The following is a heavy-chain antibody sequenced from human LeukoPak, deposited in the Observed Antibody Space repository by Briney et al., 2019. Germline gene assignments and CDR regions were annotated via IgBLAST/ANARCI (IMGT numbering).Heavy chain of an antibody. CDR2: ISSSSSTI. V-gene: IGHV3-48*04. D-gene: IGHD2-2*02. J-gene: IGHJ4*02. Sequence: GGSLRLSCAASGFTFSSYSMNWVRQAPGKGLEWVSYISSSSSTIYYADSVKGRFTISGDNAKNSLYLQMNSLRAEDTAVYYCARDYCSSTSCYTQTFDYWGQGTLVTVSS. CDR1: GFTFSSYS. CDR3: ARDYCSSTSCYTQTFDY.